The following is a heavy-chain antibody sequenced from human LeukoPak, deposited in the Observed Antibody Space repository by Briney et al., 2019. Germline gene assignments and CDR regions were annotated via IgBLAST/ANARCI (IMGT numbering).Heavy chain of an antibody. J-gene: IGHJ4*02. V-gene: IGHV3-30*03. D-gene: IGHD2-2*01. Sequence: GGSLRLSCAASGFTFSSYSMNWVRQAPGKGLEWVAVTSYDGSNKYYADSVKGRFTISRDNSKNTLYLQMNSLRAEDTAVYYCARDRPSYDIVVVPAAIADPIANRPYFDYWGQGTLVTVS. CDR3: ARDRPSYDIVVVPAAIADPIANRPYFDY. CDR1: GFTFSSYS. CDR2: TSYDGSNK.